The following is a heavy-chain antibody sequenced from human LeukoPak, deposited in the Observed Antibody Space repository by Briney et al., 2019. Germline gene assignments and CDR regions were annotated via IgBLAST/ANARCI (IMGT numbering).Heavy chain of an antibody. D-gene: IGHD5-18*01. J-gene: IGHJ4*02. V-gene: IGHV5-51*01. CDR3: TRLAPRWLPLSDFAY. CDR1: GYTFTRYW. CDR2: IYPGDSEP. Sequence: GESLKISCQASGYTFTRYWIGWVRQVPGRGLQWMGFIYPGDSEPKYSPSFQGQVTISADKSINTAYLQWGSLKFSDTAMYYCTRLAPRWLPLSDFAYWGQGTLVTVSS.